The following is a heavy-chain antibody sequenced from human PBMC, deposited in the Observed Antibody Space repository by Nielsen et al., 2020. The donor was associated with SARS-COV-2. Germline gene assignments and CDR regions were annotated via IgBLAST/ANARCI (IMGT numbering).Heavy chain of an antibody. CDR1: GYTFTGYA. J-gene: IGHJ4*02. D-gene: IGHD3-3*01. CDR2: INAGNGNT. V-gene: IGHV1-3*01. Sequence: ASVKVSCKASGYTFTGYAMHWVRQAPGQRLEWMGWINAGNGNTKYSQKFQGRVTITRDTSASTAYMELSSLRSEDTAVYYCARARPEWYFDYWGQGTLVTVSS. CDR3: ARARPEWYFDY.